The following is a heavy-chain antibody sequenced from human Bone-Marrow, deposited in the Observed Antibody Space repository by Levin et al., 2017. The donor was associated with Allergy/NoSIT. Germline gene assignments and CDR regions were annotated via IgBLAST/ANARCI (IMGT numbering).Heavy chain of an antibody. J-gene: IGHJ6*02. CDR3: ARGRRPGSGSPYYSAMDV. CDR2: IIPVFHKI. CDR1: GGTSDHYA. V-gene: IGHV1-69*01. Sequence: KISCKASGGTSDHYAMNWVRQAPGQGLEWMGAIIPVFHKINYAQKLRDRVTITADDSTSTVYMDLSGLKYEDTAVYYCARGRRPGSGSPYYSAMDVWGQGTMVTVSS. D-gene: IGHD3-10*01.